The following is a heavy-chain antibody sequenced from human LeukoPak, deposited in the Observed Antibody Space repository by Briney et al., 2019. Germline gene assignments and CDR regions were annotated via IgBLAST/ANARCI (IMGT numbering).Heavy chain of an antibody. J-gene: IGHJ6*02. CDR3: ARAPPYCSGGSCYSGPYYYGMDV. CDR2: ISAYNGNT. Sequence: ASVKVSCKASGYTFTSHGISWVRQAPGQGLEWMGWISAYNGNTNYAQKLQGRVTMTTDTSTSTAYMELRSLRSDDTAVYYCARAPPYCSGGSCYSGPYYYGMDVWGQGTTVTVSS. CDR1: GYTFTSHG. D-gene: IGHD2-15*01. V-gene: IGHV1-18*01.